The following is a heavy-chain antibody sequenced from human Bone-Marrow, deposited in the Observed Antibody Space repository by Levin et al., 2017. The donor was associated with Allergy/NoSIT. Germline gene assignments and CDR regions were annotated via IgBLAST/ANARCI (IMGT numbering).Heavy chain of an antibody. CDR2: VFHSGTT. CDR1: GGSIASYDFC. J-gene: IGHJ6*01. CDR3: ARVLAYSDVFFGMDV. Sequence: TSSETLSLTCTVSGGSIASYDFCWTWIRQSPGKGLEWLGNVFHSGTTYYNPSLRRRLSMSVDMSRKQISLRLSSVTASDTAVYYCARVLAYSDVFFGMDVWGQGTTVTVFS. D-gene: IGHD4-17*01. V-gene: IGHV4-30-4*08.